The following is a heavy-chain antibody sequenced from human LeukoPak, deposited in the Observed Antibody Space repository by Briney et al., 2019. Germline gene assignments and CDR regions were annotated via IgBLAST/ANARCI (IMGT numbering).Heavy chain of an antibody. J-gene: IGHJ3*02. Sequence: GASVKVSCKASGYTFTSYGISWVRQAPGQGLEWMGWISAYNGNTNYAQKLQGRVTMTTDTSTSTAYMELRSLRSDDTAVYYCARAGNDYGDYLRYDDAFDIWGQGTMVTVSS. CDR2: ISAYNGNT. CDR1: GYTFTSYG. D-gene: IGHD4-17*01. CDR3: ARAGNDYGDYLRYDDAFDI. V-gene: IGHV1-18*01.